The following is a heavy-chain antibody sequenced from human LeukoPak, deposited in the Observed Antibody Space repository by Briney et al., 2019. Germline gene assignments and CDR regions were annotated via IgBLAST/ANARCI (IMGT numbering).Heavy chain of an antibody. V-gene: IGHV1-69*06. CDR3: ARAEYKTSYDFWSGYYRSGDYYYYGMDV. Sequence: SVKVSCKASGGTFSNFAISWVRQAPGQGLEWTGGVIPIFGTANYAQKFQGRVTFTADISTSTAYMELSSPTSEDTAVYYCARAEYKTSYDFWSGYYRSGDYYYYGMDVWGQGTTVTVSS. D-gene: IGHD3-3*01. J-gene: IGHJ6*02. CDR1: GGTFSNFA. CDR2: VIPIFGTA.